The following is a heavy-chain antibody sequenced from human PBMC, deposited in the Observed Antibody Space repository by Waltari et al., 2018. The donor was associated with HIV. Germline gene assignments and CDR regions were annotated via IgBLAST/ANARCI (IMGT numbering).Heavy chain of an antibody. V-gene: IGHV3-9*01. D-gene: IGHD2-15*01. CDR2: ISRNSGNI. Sequence: EVQLVESGGGLVQPGRSLRLSCVASGFTFDDYDLNWVRQAQGKGLEWVSGISRNSGNIDYADSVKGRFTISRDNAKNSFYLQMNSLRAEDTALYYCAKDMGYCSGGRCYGGVDYWGQGTLVTVSS. J-gene: IGHJ4*02. CDR1: GFTFDDYD. CDR3: AKDMGYCSGGRCYGGVDY.